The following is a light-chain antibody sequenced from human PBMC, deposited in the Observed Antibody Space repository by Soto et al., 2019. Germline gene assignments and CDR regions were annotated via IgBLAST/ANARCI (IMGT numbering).Light chain of an antibody. CDR1: QSVSSN. CDR3: QQRSNWPRT. V-gene: IGKV3-11*01. J-gene: IGKJ1*01. Sequence: DIVFTQSPGTLSLSPGERATLSFRASQSVSSNLAWYQQKPGQAPSLLIYGAFTRATGIPARFSGTGSGTDFTLTISSLEPEDFAVYYCQQRSNWPRTFGQGTKVDIK. CDR2: GAF.